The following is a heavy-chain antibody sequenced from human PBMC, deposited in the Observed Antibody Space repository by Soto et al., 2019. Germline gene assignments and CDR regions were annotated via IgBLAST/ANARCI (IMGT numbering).Heavy chain of an antibody. CDR2: IYYSGST. J-gene: IGHJ5*02. Sequence: PSETLSLTCTVSGGSISSSSYYWGWIRQPPGKGLEWIGSIYYSGSTYYNPSLKSRVTISVDTSKNQFSLKLSSVTAADTAVYYCARVRWFGELLFGSWLDPWGQGTQVTVSS. CDR1: GGSISSSSYY. CDR3: ARVRWFGELLFGSWLDP. V-gene: IGHV4-39*01. D-gene: IGHD3-10*01.